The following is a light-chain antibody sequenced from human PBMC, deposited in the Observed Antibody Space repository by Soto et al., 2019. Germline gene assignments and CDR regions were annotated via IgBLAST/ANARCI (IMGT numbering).Light chain of an antibody. J-gene: IGLJ1*01. V-gene: IGLV1-44*01. CDR3: EAWEDSLNVYV. CDR1: SSNIGSKT. Sequence: QSALTQPPSASGTPGQRVTISCSGSSSNIGSKTVNWYQQLPGTPPKLLIYGSDQRPSGVPDRFSGSKSGTPASLAIGGLRSENEADNYFEAWEDSLNVYVLGPGPRVTV. CDR2: GSD.